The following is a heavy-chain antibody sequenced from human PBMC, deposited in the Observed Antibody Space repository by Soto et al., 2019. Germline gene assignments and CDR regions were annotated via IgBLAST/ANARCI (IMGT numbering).Heavy chain of an antibody. V-gene: IGHV3-21*01. CDR3: ARVVWECTNGVCYSAY. Sequence: GGSLRLSCAASGFTFSSYSMNWVRQAPGKGLEWDSSISSSSSYIYYADSVKGRFTISRDNAKNSLYLQMNSLRAEDTAVYYCARVVWECTNGVCYSAYCGQRTLVTVSS. D-gene: IGHD2-8*01. J-gene: IGHJ4*02. CDR2: ISSSSSYI. CDR1: GFTFSSYS.